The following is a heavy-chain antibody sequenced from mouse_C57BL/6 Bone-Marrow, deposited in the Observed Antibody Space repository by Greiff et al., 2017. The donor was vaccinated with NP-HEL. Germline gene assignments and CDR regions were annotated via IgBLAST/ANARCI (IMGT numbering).Heavy chain of an antibody. CDR1: GFTFSSYA. CDR2: ISDGGSYT. V-gene: IGHV5-4*01. J-gene: IGHJ2*01. Sequence: EVHLVESGGGLVKPGGSLKLSCAASGFTFSSYAMSWVRQTPEKRLEWVATISDGGSYTYYPDNVKGRFTISRDNAKNNLYLQMSHLKSEDTAMYYCARRVYYFDYWGQGTTLTVSS. CDR3: ARRVYYFDY.